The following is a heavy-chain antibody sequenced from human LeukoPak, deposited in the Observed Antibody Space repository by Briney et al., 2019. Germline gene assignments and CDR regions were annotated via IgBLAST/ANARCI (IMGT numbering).Heavy chain of an antibody. D-gene: IGHD3-9*01. CDR1: GFTFSSYS. J-gene: IGHJ5*02. Sequence: GGSLRLSCAASGFTFSSYSMNWVRQAPAKGLEWVSSISSSSSYIYYADSVKGRFTISRDNAKNSLYLQMNSLRAEDTAVYYCAREVSDCDILTGYYNNWFDPWGQGTLVTVSS. V-gene: IGHV3-21*01. CDR3: AREVSDCDILTGYYNNWFDP. CDR2: ISSSSSYI.